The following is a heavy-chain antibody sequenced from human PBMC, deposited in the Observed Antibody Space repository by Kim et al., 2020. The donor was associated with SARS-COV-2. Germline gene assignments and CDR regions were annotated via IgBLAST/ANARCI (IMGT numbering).Heavy chain of an antibody. CDR1: GYTFTGYY. J-gene: IGHJ5*02. D-gene: IGHD2-2*01. Sequence: ASVKVSCKASGYTFTGYYIHWVRQAPGQGVEWMGWINPNSGATNYAQKFQGRVTMTRDTSINTAYMQLTRLRSDDTAVYYCASPDIVVVPAAMLGVDPWGPGALGTVSS. CDR3: ASPDIVVVPAAMLGVDP. CDR2: INPNSGAT. V-gene: IGHV1-2*02.